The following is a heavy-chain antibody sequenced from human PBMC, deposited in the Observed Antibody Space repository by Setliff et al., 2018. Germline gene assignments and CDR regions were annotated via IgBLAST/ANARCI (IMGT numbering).Heavy chain of an antibody. J-gene: IGHJ4*02. V-gene: IGHV3-23*01. CDR3: AKDRTPYYSSGRLKYFHY. Sequence: PGGSLRLSCAASGFTFSSYAMNWVRQAPGKGLEWVSAISGSGGSTNYADSVKGRFTISRDNSKNTLYLQMNSLRAEDTAVYYCAKDRTPYYSSGRLKYFHYWGQGTLVTVSS. CDR2: ISGSGGST. CDR1: GFTFSSYA. D-gene: IGHD6-19*01.